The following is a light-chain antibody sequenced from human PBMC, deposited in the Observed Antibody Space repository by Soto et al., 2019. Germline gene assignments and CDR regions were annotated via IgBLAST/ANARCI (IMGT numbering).Light chain of an antibody. V-gene: IGKV1-8*01. CDR2: AAS. Sequence: TRMTQSPSSFSASTGDRVNITCRADQGVSSYLAWYQQKPGRAPKHLIYAASILQSGVPSTFSGSGSGTDCTLTTSRLQAEELATYRWQQYSTDPLTYGAGTK. CDR1: QGVSSY. CDR3: QQYSTDPLT. J-gene: IGKJ3*01.